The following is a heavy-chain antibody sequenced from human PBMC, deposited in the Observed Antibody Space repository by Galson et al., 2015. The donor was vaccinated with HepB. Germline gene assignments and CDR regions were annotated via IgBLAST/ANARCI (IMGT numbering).Heavy chain of an antibody. V-gene: IGHV3-7*03. Sequence: SLRLSCAGSGFTFSDYYMNWFRQAPGKGLEWVANINQNGREKNYVDSVKGRFTISRDNARNSLYLQMNSLRSEDTAVYFCARAGAKTPSRHYLDFWGRGTLAIVSS. J-gene: IGHJ4*02. CDR3: ARAGAKTPSRHYLDF. CDR2: INQNGREK. D-gene: IGHD3-10*01. CDR1: GFTFSDYY.